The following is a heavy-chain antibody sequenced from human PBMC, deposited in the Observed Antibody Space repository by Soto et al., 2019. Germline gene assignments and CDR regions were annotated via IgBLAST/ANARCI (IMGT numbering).Heavy chain of an antibody. D-gene: IGHD1-26*01. CDR2: IRSKAYYGTT. Sequence: GGSLRLSCTGSGFTFGCYGMSWFRQAPGKGLEWVGFIRSKAYYGTTEYAASVRGRFTISRDDSKSIAYLEMNSLDTEDTAVYYCXRAQHPQWELSHYYFDYWGRGTLVTVSS. J-gene: IGHJ4*02. CDR3: XRAQHPQWELSHYYFDY. V-gene: IGHV3-49*03. CDR1: GFTFGCYG.